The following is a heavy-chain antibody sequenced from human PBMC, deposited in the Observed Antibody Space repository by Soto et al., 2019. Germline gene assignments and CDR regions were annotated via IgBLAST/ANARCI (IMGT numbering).Heavy chain of an antibody. CDR1: GGSISSYY. J-gene: IGHJ6*02. CDR3: ARAAAAAPALGYYYGMDV. CDR2: IYYSGST. Sequence: PSETLSLTCTVSGGSISSYYGSWIRQPPGKGLEWIGYIYYSGSTNYNPSLKSRVTISVDTSKNQFSLKLSSVTAADTAVYYCARAAAAAPALGYYYGMDVWGQGTTV. V-gene: IGHV4-59*01. D-gene: IGHD6-13*01.